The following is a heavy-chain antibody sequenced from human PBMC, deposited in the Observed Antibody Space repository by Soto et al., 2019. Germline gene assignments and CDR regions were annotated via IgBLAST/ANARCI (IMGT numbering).Heavy chain of an antibody. CDR2: INWNGGIT. V-gene: IGHV3-9*01. CDR3: ARGRGALTVVSNWFDP. D-gene: IGHD2-15*01. CDR1: GFNFEDYA. Sequence: GGSLRLSCEGFGFNFEDYAMHWIRQAPGKGLEWVSGINWNGGITGYADSVKGRFTASRDNANNSLHLEMSSLKTEDTALYYCARGRGALTVVSNWFDPWGQGTLVTVSS. J-gene: IGHJ5*02.